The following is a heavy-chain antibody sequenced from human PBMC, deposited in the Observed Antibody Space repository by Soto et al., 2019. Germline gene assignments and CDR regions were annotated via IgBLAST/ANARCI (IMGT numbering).Heavy chain of an antibody. CDR1: RFTFSSYG. Sequence: QVQLVESGGGVVQPGRSLRLSCVASRFTFSSYGMHWVRQAPGKGLEWVSVIASDGINKEHGDSVKSRFTIARDNSKNTVNLQTSGLRAEDTAVYYCAKDFSHNFDYRGQGSLVSVAS. CDR2: IASDGINK. V-gene: IGHV3-30*18. J-gene: IGHJ4*02. CDR3: AKDFSHNFDY.